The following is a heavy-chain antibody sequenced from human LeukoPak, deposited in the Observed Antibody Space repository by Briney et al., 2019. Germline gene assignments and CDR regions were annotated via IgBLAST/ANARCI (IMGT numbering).Heavy chain of an antibody. J-gene: IGHJ5*02. Sequence: PSETLSLTCAVSGYSISSGYYWGWIRQPAGKGLEWIGRIYTSGSTTYNSSLRSRLTISLDTSKNQVSLELTSVTAADTAVYYCAGTRRYCSGGSCYNWFDPWGQGTLVTVSS. CDR3: AGTRRYCSGGSCYNWFDP. V-gene: IGHV4-38-2*01. D-gene: IGHD2-15*01. CDR1: GYSISSGYY. CDR2: IYTSGST.